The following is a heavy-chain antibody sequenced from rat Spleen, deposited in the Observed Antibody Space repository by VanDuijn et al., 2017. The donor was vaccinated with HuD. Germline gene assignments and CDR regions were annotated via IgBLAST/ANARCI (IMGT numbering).Heavy chain of an antibody. J-gene: IGHJ2*01. Sequence: EVQLVESGGGLVQPGRSMKLSCAASGFTFSHYDMAWVRQAQKKGLEWVAFISYDGGITYYRDSVKGRFTISRDNAQSTLYLQMNSLRSEDTATYYCARRHYGYTDYFDYWGQGVMVTVSS. CDR2: ISYDGGIT. D-gene: IGHD1-6*01. V-gene: IGHV5-22*01. CDR3: ARRHYGYTDYFDY. CDR1: GFTFSHYD.